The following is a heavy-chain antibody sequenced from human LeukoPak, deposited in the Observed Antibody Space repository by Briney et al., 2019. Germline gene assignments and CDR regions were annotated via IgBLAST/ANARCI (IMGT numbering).Heavy chain of an antibody. D-gene: IGHD6-19*01. CDR3: ARDKSGNSGWYSYFDY. CDR2: IDPNSGDT. Sequence: ASVKVSCKASGYTFTNYYIHWVRQAPGQGLEWMGWIDPNSGDTNYAQRFKGRVTMTRDTSIGKDYMELSGLRSHDTALYYCARDKSGNSGWYSYFDYWGQGTLVTVSS. J-gene: IGHJ4*02. CDR1: GYTFTNYY. V-gene: IGHV1-2*02.